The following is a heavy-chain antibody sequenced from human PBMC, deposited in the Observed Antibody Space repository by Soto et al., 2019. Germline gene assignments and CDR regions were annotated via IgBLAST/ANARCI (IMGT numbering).Heavy chain of an antibody. J-gene: IGHJ4*01. CDR3: ARVSGGTYFYYFDY. Sequence: GGSLRLSCAASGYTFADFGMSWVRKSPGKGLEWVSGINWNGDNIGYADSVKGRFTIARDNAKNSLFLQMNSLRADDTALYFCARVSGGTYFYYFDYWGHGTLVTVSS. D-gene: IGHD1-26*01. V-gene: IGHV3-20*04. CDR2: INWNGDNI. CDR1: GYTFADFG.